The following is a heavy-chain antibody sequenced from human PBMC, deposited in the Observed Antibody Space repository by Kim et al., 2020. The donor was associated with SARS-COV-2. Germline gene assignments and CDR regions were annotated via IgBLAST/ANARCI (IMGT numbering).Heavy chain of an antibody. D-gene: IGHD5-18*01. J-gene: IGHJ4*02. Sequence: SETLSLTCSVSGYSIRSGYYWGWIRQPPGKGLEWIGNAYHSGNTYYNPSLRRRITISLDTSKNQLSLKLSSVTAADTAMYYCVRDPRGYNYGGIDYWGQGTLVTVSS. CDR2: AYHSGNT. CDR3: VRDPRGYNYGGIDY. V-gene: IGHV4-38-2*02. CDR1: GYSIRSGYY.